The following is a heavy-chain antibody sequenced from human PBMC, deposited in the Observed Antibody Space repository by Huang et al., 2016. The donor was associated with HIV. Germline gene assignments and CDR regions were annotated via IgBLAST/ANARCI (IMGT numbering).Heavy chain of an antibody. D-gene: IGHD3-22*01. J-gene: IGHJ1*01. CDR1: GYTFTNYA. CDR3: ARERYYYDRSGYYTPVEYFHH. CDR2: SSGDNGKT. Sequence: QVQLVQSGAEVKKPGASVKVSCKASGYTFTNYAINWVRQAPGQSLEGMGWSSGDNGKTNDAQKVQGRVTMTKDTSTSTAYMELRSLISDDTAVYYCARERYYYDRSGYYTPVEYFHHWGQGTLVTVSS. V-gene: IGHV1-18*01.